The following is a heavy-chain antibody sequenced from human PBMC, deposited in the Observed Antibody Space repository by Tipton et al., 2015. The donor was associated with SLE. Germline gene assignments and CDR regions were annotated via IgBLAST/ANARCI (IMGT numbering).Heavy chain of an antibody. D-gene: IGHD1-26*01. J-gene: IGHJ3*02. CDR1: GGSFSGYY. CDR3: ARHLTGARAFDI. Sequence: TLSLTCAVYGGSFSGYYWRWIRQPPGKGLEWIGEINHSGSTNYNPSLKSRVTISVDTSKNQFSLKLNSVTAADTAVYFCARHLTGARAFDIWGQGTMVTVSS. V-gene: IGHV4-34*01. CDR2: INHSGST.